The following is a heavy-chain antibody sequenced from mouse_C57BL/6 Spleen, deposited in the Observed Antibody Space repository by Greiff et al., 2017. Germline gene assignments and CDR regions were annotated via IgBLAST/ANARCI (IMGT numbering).Heavy chain of an antibody. CDR1: GFTFSDAW. CDR3: TRPDYYGSSYVWYFDV. J-gene: IGHJ1*03. V-gene: IGHV6-6*01. Sequence: DVMLVESGGGLVQPGGSMKLSCAASGFTFSDAWMDWVRQSPEKGLEWVAEIRNKANNHATYYAESVKGRFTISRDDSKSSVYLQMNSLRAEDTGIYYCTRPDYYGSSYVWYFDVWGTGTTVTVSS. D-gene: IGHD1-1*01. CDR2: IRNKANNHAT.